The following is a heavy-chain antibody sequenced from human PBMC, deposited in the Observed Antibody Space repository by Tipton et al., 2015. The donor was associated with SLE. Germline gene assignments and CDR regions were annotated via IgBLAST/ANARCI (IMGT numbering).Heavy chain of an antibody. V-gene: IGHV4-39*01. D-gene: IGHD3-3*01. CDR3: ARGTYYDFWSGPHDAFDI. Sequence: TLSLTCTVSGDSISSSSYYWGWIRQPPGKGLEWIGAIYYTGSPYYNPSLKSRVIISVDTSKNQFSLKLSSVTAADTAVYYCARGTYYDFWSGPHDAFDIWGQGSMVTVSS. J-gene: IGHJ3*02. CDR1: GDSISSSSYY. CDR2: IYYTGSP.